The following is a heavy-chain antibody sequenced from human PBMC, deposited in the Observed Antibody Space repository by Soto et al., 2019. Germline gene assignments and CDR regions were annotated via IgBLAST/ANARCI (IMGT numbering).Heavy chain of an antibody. CDR3: ARDTWRITMIVVVPYDY. J-gene: IGHJ4*02. D-gene: IGHD3-22*01. CDR2: ISAYNGNT. Sequence: GASVKVSCKASGYTFTSNGISWVRQAPGQRLEWMGWISAYNGNTNYAQKLQGRVTMTTDTSTSTAYMELRSLRSDDTAVYYCARDTWRITMIVVVPYDYWGQGTLVTVSS. CDR1: GYTFTSNG. V-gene: IGHV1-18*01.